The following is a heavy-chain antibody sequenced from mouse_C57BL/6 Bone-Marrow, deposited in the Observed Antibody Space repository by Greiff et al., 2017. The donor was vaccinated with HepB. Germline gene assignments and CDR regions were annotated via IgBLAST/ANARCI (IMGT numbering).Heavy chain of an antibody. D-gene: IGHD1-1*01. V-gene: IGHV1-75*01. CDR3: ARGIDYGSSYRYFDY. J-gene: IGHJ2*01. CDR1: GYTFTDYY. CDR2: IFPGSGST. Sequence: QVQLQQSGPELVKPGASVKISCKASGYTFTDYYINWVKQRPGQGLEWIGWIFPGSGSTYYNEKFKGKATLTVDKSSSTAYMLLSSLTSEDSAVYFCARGIDYGSSYRYFDYWGQGTTLTVSS.